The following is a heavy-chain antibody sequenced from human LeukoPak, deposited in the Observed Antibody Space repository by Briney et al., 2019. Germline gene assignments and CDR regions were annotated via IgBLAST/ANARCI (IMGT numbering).Heavy chain of an antibody. CDR2: IYYSGST. CDR3: ARQWFGELPYY. Sequence: SESLSLTCTVSGGSISSSSYYWGWIRQPPGKGLEWIGSIYYSGSTYYNPSLKSRVTISVDTSKNQFSLKLSSVAAADTAVCYCARQWFGELPYYWGQGTLVTVSS. CDR1: GGSISSSSYY. J-gene: IGHJ4*02. D-gene: IGHD3-10*01. V-gene: IGHV4-39*01.